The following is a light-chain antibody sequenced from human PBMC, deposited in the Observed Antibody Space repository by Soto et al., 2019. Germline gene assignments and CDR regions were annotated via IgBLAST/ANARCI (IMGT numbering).Light chain of an antibody. V-gene: IGKV1-5*01. CDR2: DAS. CDR1: QSISSW. Sequence: DIQMTQSPSTLSASVGDRVTITCRASQSISSWLAWYQQKPGKAPKLLIYDASSLESGVPSRFSGSGSGTEFTLTNSSLQPDDFATYYCQHSGTFGQGTKVEIK. J-gene: IGKJ1*01. CDR3: QHSGT.